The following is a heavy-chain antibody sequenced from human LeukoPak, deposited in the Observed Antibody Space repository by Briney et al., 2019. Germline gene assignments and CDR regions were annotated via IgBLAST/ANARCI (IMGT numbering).Heavy chain of an antibody. Sequence: TASETLSLTCTVSGGSTRSYYWSWIRQPPGKGLEWIGYVYYTGSTNYNPSLKSRVTISLDTSKNQFTLNLSSVTAADTAVYYCAREDGSVFDCWGQGSLVTVSS. V-gene: IGHV4-59*01. CDR1: GGSTRSYY. CDR2: VYYTGST. D-gene: IGHD3-10*01. J-gene: IGHJ4*02. CDR3: AREDGSVFDC.